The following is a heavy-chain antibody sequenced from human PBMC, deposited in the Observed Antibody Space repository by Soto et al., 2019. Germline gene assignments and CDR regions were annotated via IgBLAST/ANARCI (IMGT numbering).Heavy chain of an antibody. CDR2: ISYDGSNK. D-gene: IGHD6-13*01. CDR1: GFTFSSYA. Sequence: GGSVRLSXAASGFTFSSYAMHWVRRAPGKGLEWVAVISYDGSNKYYADSVKGRFTISRDNSKNTLYLQMNSLRAEDTAVYYCARERDSSSWAYYYYGMDVWGQGTTVTVSS. J-gene: IGHJ6*02. CDR3: ARERDSSSWAYYYYGMDV. V-gene: IGHV3-30-3*01.